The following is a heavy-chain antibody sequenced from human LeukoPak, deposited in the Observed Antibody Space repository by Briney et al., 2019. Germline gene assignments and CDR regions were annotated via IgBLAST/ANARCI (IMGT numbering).Heavy chain of an antibody. CDR3: ANRGLSSGYYGAFDY. CDR1: GGSISSSNW. J-gene: IGHJ4*02. Sequence: SGTLSLTCAVSGGSISSSNWWSWVRQPPGKGLEWIGEIYHSGSTNYNPSLKSRVTISVDKSKNQFSLKLSSVTAADTAVYYCANRGLSSGYYGAFDYWGQGTLVTVSS. D-gene: IGHD3-22*01. CDR2: IYHSGST. V-gene: IGHV4-4*02.